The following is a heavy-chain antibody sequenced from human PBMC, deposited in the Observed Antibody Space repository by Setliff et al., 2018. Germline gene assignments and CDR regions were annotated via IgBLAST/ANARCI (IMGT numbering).Heavy chain of an antibody. J-gene: IGHJ6*03. CDR2: VYSSVYSSGIT. Sequence: SETLSLTCSVSGGSMSSGPNYWSWIRQPAGRGLEWVGRVYSSVYSSGITSYNPSLKSRVTISMDTSKNQFSLGLTSVTAADTAVYYCARESAGDESVRHLYYTDVWGRGTTVTVSS. CDR1: GGSMSSGPNY. CDR3: ARESAGDESVRHLYYTDV. V-gene: IGHV4-61*02. D-gene: IGHD1-1*01.